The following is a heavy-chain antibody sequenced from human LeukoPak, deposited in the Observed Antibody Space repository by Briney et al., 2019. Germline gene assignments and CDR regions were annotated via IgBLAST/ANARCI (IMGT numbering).Heavy chain of an antibody. V-gene: IGHV1-46*01. Sequence: ASVKVSCKASGYTFTVYNIHWVRQAPGQGLEWMGRINPSGGSTIYAQKFQGRVTMTSDTSTTTVYMEMNSPRPEDTAVYSCARRYSGYDFGYWGQGTLVTVSS. J-gene: IGHJ4*02. CDR2: INPSGGST. CDR1: GYTFTVYN. CDR3: ARRYSGYDFGY. D-gene: IGHD5-12*01.